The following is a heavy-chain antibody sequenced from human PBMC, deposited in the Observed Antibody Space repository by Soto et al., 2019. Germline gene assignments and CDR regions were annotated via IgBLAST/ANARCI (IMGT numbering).Heavy chain of an antibody. D-gene: IGHD7-27*01. CDR2: INHSGST. CDR1: GGSFSGYY. CDR3: ARRNPDGTGD. V-gene: IGHV4-34*01. J-gene: IGHJ6*02. Sequence: QVQLQQWGAGLLKPSETLSLTCAVYGGSFSGYYWSWIRQPPGKGLEWIGEINHSGSTNYNPSLKSRVTISVDTSKNQFSLKLSSVTAADTAVYYCARRNPDGTGDWGQGTTVTVSS.